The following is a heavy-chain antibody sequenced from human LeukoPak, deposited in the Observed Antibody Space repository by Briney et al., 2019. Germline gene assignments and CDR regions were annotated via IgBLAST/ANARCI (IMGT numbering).Heavy chain of an antibody. V-gene: IGHV4-59*01. Sequence: PSETLSLTCAVSGGSISSYYWSWIRQPPGKGLEWIGYIYYSGSTNYNPSLKSRVTISVDTSKNQFSLKLSSVTAADTAVYYCARGEYQLLSYYYYYMAVWGKGTTVTVSS. CDR1: GGSISSYY. CDR2: IYYSGST. D-gene: IGHD2-2*01. J-gene: IGHJ6*03. CDR3: ARGEYQLLSYYYYYMAV.